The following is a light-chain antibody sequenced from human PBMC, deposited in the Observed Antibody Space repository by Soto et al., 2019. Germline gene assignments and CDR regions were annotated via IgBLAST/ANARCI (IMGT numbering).Light chain of an antibody. CDR1: SSNIGAGYD. Sequence: QSVLTQPPSVSGAPGQRVTISCTGSSSNIGAGYDVHWYQQLPGAAPKLLIYGNSNRPSGVPDRFSGSKSGTSASLAITGLQAEDEADYYCQSYDSSLSVHVFGSGTQLTVL. CDR2: GNS. V-gene: IGLV1-40*01. CDR3: QSYDSSLSVHV. J-gene: IGLJ6*01.